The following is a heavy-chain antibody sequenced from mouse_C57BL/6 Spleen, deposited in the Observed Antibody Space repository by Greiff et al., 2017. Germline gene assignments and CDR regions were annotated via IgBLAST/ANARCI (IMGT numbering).Heavy chain of an antibody. CDR3: ARPDYDGGAWFAY. CDR2: ISSGGSYT. Sequence: EVQRVESGGDLVKPGGSLKLSCAASGFTFSSYGMSWVRQTPDKRLEWVATISSGGSYTYYPDSVKGRFTISRDNAKNTLYLQMSSLKSEDTAMYYCARPDYDGGAWFAYWGQGTLVTVSA. J-gene: IGHJ3*01. CDR1: GFTFSSYG. V-gene: IGHV5-6*01. D-gene: IGHD2-4*01.